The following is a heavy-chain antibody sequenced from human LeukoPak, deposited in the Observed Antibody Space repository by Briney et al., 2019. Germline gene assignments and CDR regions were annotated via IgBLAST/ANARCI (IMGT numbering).Heavy chain of an antibody. V-gene: IGHV3-23*01. J-gene: IGHJ4*02. CDR3: AKDRHAPGRYCSSTTCFPFDL. CDR2: ISKSGGIT. Sequence: GGSLRLSCAASGFTFTSYAMSWVRQAPGKGLEWVSTISKSGGITYYADSVKGRFTISRDNSKSTLYLQMNNLRAEDTAVYYCAKDRHAPGRYCSSTTCFPFDLWGQGTLVTVSS. CDR1: GFTFTSYA. D-gene: IGHD2-2*01.